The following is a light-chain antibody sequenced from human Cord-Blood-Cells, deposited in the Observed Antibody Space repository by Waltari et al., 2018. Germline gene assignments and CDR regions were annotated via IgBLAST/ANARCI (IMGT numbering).Light chain of an antibody. CDR3: CSYAGSVV. CDR1: SSDVGRYNL. V-gene: IGLV2-23*01. J-gene: IGLJ2*01. CDR2: EGS. Sequence: QSALTQPASVSGSPGQSITISCTGTSSDVGRYNLVSCYQQPTGKAPKLMIYEGSKRPSGVSNRFSGSKSGNTASLTISGLQAEDEADYYCCSYAGSVVFGGGTKLTVL.